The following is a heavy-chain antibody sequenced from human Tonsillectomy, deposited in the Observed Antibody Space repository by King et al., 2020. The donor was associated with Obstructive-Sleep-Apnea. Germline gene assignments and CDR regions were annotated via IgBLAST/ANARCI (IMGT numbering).Heavy chain of an antibody. CDR2: IYHSGST. CDR3: AGTGVVEVDV. CDR1: GGSINSGGYY. Sequence: QLQESGPGLVKPSQTLSLTCSVSGGSINSGGYYWSWIRQHAEKGLEGIGYIYHSGSTYYNPSLKSRVTISVDTAQNQFSLKLTSVTAADTAVYYCAGTGVVEVDVWGQGTAVTVSS. D-gene: IGHD3-22*01. J-gene: IGHJ6*02. V-gene: IGHV4-31*03.